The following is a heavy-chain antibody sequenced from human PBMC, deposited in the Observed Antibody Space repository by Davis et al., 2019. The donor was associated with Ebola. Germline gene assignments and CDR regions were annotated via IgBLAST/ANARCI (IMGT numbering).Heavy chain of an antibody. Sequence: GESLKISCAASGFTFSNYAMSWVRQAPGKGLEWVSAITGSSSSTYYADSVKGRFTISRDNSKNTLYLQMNSLRAEDTAVYYCSRDPGYCSGGSCFDYWGQGTLVTVSS. CDR2: ITGSSSST. V-gene: IGHV3-23*01. J-gene: IGHJ4*02. CDR1: GFTFSNYA. D-gene: IGHD2-15*01. CDR3: SRDPGYCSGGSCFDY.